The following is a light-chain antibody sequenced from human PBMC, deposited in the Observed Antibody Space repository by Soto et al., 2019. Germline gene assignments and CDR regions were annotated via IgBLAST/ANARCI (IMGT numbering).Light chain of an antibody. CDR2: GNS. V-gene: IGLV1-40*01. Sequence: ALTQPPSVSGAPGQSVTISCTGSSSNIGAGYDVHWYQQLPGTAPKLLIYGNSNRPSGVPDRFSGSKSGTSASLAITGLQAEDEADFYCQSHDSSLSAYVFGTGTKVTVL. CDR3: QSHDSSLSAYV. CDR1: SSNIGAGYD. J-gene: IGLJ1*01.